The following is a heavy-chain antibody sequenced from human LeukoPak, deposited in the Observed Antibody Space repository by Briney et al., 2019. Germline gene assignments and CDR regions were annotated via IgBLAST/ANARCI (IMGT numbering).Heavy chain of an antibody. D-gene: IGHD2-15*01. CDR1: GFPPTSYA. V-gene: IGHV3-64D*09. CDR3: VRGYSFGPYGMDV. Sequence: PGGSLRLSCSASGFPPTSYAMHWVRQAPGEGLEYVSAISDSGGSTYYADSVKGRFTISRDNSKNTLYLQMSSLRAEDTAVYFCVRGYSFGPYGMDVWGQGTTVTVSS. CDR2: ISDSGGST. J-gene: IGHJ6*02.